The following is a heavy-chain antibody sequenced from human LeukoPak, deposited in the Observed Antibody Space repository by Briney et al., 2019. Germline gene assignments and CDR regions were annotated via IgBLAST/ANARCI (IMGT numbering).Heavy chain of an antibody. D-gene: IGHD3-10*01. J-gene: IGHJ3*02. V-gene: IGHV1-18*01. CDR3: ARVRVVRGVIIKAAFDI. CDR2: ISAYNGNT. CDR1: GYTFTSHG. Sequence: GASVKVSCKASGYTFTSHGISWVRQAPGKGLEWLGWISAYNGNTNYAQKLQGRVTMTTDTSTSTAYMELRSLRSDDTAVYYCARVRVVRGVIIKAAFDIWGQGTMVTVSS.